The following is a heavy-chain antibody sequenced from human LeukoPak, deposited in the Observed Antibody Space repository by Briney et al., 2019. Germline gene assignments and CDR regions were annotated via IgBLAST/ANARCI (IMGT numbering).Heavy chain of an antibody. Sequence: GESLKISCKASGYWFSAYWIGWVRQMPGKGLEWMGIIYPGDSDTRYSPSFQGQVTISADKSISTAYLQWSSLKASDTAMYYCARLPGGNPGPEYFQHWGQGTLVTVSS. CDR2: IYPGDSDT. CDR3: ARLPGGNPGPEYFQH. CDR1: GYWFSAYW. D-gene: IGHD4-23*01. J-gene: IGHJ1*01. V-gene: IGHV5-51*01.